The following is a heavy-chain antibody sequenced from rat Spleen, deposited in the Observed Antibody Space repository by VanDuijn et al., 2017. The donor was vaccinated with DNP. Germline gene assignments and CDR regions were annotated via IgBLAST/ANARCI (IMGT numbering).Heavy chain of an antibody. CDR3: TREAHYVYIFEY. CDR1: GFSLTSYS. Sequence: QVQLKESGPGLVQPSETLSLTCTVSGFSLTSYSVSWVRQPSGKGPEWMGRMWYDGDTAYNSALKSRLSISRATSKNQVFLKMNRRQTGDTGTYCCTREAHYVYIFEYWGQGVMVTVCS. V-gene: IGHV2-63*01. CDR2: MWYDGDT. D-gene: IGHD1-9*01. J-gene: IGHJ2*01.